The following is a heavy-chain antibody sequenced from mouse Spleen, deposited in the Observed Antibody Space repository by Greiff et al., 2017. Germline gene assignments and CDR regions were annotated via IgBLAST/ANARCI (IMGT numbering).Heavy chain of an antibody. J-gene: IGHJ2*01. CDR2: INPYNGDT. V-gene: IGHV1-20*01. D-gene: IGHD2-5*01. Sequence: EVKLMESGPELVKPGDSVKISCKASGYSFTGYFMNWVMQSHGKSLEWIGRINPYNGDTFYNQKFKGKATLTVDKSSSTAHMELRSLTSEDSAVYYCARRGNYYSKFPNYFDYWGQGTTLTVSS. CDR1: GYSFTGYF. CDR3: ARRGNYYSKFPNYFDY.